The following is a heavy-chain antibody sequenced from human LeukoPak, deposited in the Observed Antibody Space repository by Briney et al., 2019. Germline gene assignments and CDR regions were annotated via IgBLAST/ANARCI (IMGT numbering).Heavy chain of an antibody. Sequence: GGSLRLSCAASGFTFNNYAMNWVRQAPGKGLEWVAVISYDGSNKYYADSVKGRFTISRDNSKNTLYLQMNSLRAEDTAVYYCAFIVVVITSYYYYMDVWGKGTTVTVSS. CDR3: AFIVVVITSYYYYMDV. CDR2: ISYDGSNK. D-gene: IGHD3-22*01. V-gene: IGHV3-30*04. J-gene: IGHJ6*03. CDR1: GFTFNNYA.